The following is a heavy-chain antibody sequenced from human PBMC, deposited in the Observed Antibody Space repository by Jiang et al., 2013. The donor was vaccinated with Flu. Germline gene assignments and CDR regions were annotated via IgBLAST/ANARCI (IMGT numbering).Heavy chain of an antibody. J-gene: IGHJ5*02. D-gene: IGHD4-17*01. CDR1: SSSNW. CDR2: SIIWEH. Sequence: SSSNWWSWVRQPPGRGWSGLGKSIIWEHQLQPSLKSRVTISVDASKNQFSLKLSSVTAADTAVYYCATESGDYARWFDPWGQGTLVTISS. CDR3: ATESGDYARWFDP. V-gene: IGHV4-4*02.